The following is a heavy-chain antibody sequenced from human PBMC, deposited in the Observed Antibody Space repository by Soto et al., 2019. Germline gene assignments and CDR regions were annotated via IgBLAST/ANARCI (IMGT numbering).Heavy chain of an antibody. J-gene: IGHJ4*02. V-gene: IGHV1-18*01. CDR2: ISAYNGNT. D-gene: IGHD3-10*01. Sequence: ASVKVSCKASGYTFTSYGISWVRQAPGQGLEWMGWISAYNGNTNYAQKFQGRVTMTTDTSTSTAYMELRSLRSDDTAVYYCARDRGFVVRAPPVDYWGQGTLVTVSS. CDR1: GYTFTSYG. CDR3: ARDRGFVVRAPPVDY.